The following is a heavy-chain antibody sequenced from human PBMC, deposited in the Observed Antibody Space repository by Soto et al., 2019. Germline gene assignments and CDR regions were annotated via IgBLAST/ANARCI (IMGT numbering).Heavy chain of an antibody. Sequence: GGSLRLSCAASGFTFWTYAMSWIRQAPGKGLEWVSVISGTGGGTSYADSVKGRFTISRDNSKNTLYLQMNSLGVEDTAVYYCARHPPPGYYYDSSGYYGYFQHWGQGTPVTVS. D-gene: IGHD3-22*01. V-gene: IGHV3-23*01. CDR3: ARHPPPGYYYDSSGYYGYFQH. CDR1: GFTFWTYA. CDR2: ISGTGGGT. J-gene: IGHJ1*01.